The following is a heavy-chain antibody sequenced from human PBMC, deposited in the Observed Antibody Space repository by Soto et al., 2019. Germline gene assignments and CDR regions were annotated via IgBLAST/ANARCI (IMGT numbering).Heavy chain of an antibody. CDR2: IYYSGRT. CDR1: GGSISGYY. D-gene: IGHD2-15*01. J-gene: IGHJ5*02. V-gene: IGHV4-59*08. CDR3: ARHRDCSGGTCYSGEFGP. Sequence: QVQLQESGPGLVKPSETLSLTCSVSGGSISGYYWSYIRQPPGKGLEWIGYIYYSGRTNYNPSLQGRVTISVDPSKKQFSLKLSSVTAADTAVYYCARHRDCSGGTCYSGEFGPWGQGTLVTVSS.